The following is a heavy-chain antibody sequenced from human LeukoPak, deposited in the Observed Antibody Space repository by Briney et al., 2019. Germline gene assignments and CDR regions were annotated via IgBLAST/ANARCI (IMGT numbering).Heavy chain of an antibody. V-gene: IGHV5-51*01. CDR1: GYSFTNYW. Sequence: GESLKISCKGSGYSFTNYWIGWVRQMPGKGLEWMGIIFPGDSDTRYSPSFQGQVTISVGKSISTAYLQWSSLKASDTAMYYCARHSRPNWFDPWGQGTLVTVSS. CDR2: IFPGDSDT. J-gene: IGHJ5*02. CDR3: ARHSRPNWFDP.